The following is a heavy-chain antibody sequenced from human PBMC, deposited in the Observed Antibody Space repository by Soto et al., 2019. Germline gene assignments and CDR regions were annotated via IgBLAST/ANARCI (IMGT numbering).Heavy chain of an antibody. J-gene: IGHJ5*02. V-gene: IGHV2-5*01. D-gene: IGHD4-17*01. CDR3: ELRGYGDYPRDNWFDP. CDR2: IYWNDDK. Sequence: QITLKESGPTLVKPTQTLTLTCTFSGFSLTTPGAGVGWIRQPPGKALEWLALIYWNDDKRYIPSLKSRLTITKDTSKNQVVLIMTYMDSVDTGTYYCELRGYGDYPRDNWFDPWGQGVPVIVSS. CDR1: GFSLTTPGAG.